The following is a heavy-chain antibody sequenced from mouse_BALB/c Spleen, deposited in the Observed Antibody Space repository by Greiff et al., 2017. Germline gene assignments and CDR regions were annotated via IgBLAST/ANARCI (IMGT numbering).Heavy chain of an antibody. J-gene: IGHJ3*01. D-gene: IGHD2-3*01. CDR3: ARDDGYYGFAY. CDR1: GYSITSGYY. CDR2: ISYDGSN. V-gene: IGHV3-6*02. Sequence: VQLKQSGPGLVKPSQSLSLTCSVTGYSITSGYYWNWIRQFPGNKLEWMGYISYDGSNNYNPSLKNRISITRDTSKNQFFLKLNSVTTEDTATYYCARDDGYYGFAYWGQGTLVTVSA.